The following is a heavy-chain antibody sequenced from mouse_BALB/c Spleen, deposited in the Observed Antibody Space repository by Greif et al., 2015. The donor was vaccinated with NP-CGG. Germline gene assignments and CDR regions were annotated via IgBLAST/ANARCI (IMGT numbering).Heavy chain of an antibody. CDR3: ARFITTVGFDY. Sequence: EVQLQESGGGLVQPGGSRKLSCAASGFTFSDYGMAWVRQAPGKGPEWVAFISNLAYSIYYADTVTGRFTISRENAKNTLYLEMSSLRSEDTAMYHCARFITTVGFDYWGQGTTLTVSS. CDR1: GFTFSDYG. V-gene: IGHV5-15*02. J-gene: IGHJ2*01. D-gene: IGHD1-1*01. CDR2: ISNLAYSI.